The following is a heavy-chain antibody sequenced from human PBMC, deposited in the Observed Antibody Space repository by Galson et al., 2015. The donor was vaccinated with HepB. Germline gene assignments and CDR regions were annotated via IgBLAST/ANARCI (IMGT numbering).Heavy chain of an antibody. CDR3: ARDRGYGDYAVGYYYYMDV. D-gene: IGHD4-17*01. J-gene: IGHJ6*03. CDR1: GYTFTTYG. V-gene: IGHV1-3*01. Sequence: SCKASGYTFTTYGIHWVRQAPGQRLEWMGWINAGNGNTKYSQKFQGRVTITRDTSASTAYMELSSLRSEDTAVYYCARDRGYGDYAVGYYYYMDVWGKGTTVTVSS. CDR2: INAGNGNT.